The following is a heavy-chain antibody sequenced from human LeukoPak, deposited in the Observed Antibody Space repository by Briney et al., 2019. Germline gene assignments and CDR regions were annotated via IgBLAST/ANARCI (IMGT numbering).Heavy chain of an antibody. CDR3: ARPRGCGSSRCNNFDY. D-gene: IGHD2-2*01. CDR1: GFTFSSYS. J-gene: IGHJ4*02. CDR2: ISSSSSTI. V-gene: IGHV3-48*04. Sequence: GGSLRLSCAASGFTFSSYSILWVRQAPGKGLEWVSYISSSSSTIYYADSVKGRFTISRDNAKNSLYLQMNSLRAEDTAVYYCARPRGCGSSRCNNFDYWGQGTLVTVSS.